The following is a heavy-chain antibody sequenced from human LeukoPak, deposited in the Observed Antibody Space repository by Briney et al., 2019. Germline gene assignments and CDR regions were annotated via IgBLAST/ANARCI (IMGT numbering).Heavy chain of an antibody. CDR2: ITASGGNT. Sequence: GGSLRLSCAASGFTFSSYAMGWVRQAPGKGLEWVSAITASGGNTYYADSVKGRFTVSRDNSKNTLYLQVNSLRAEDTAVYYCAKGNGYSYGRYYFDYWGQGTLVTVSS. D-gene: IGHD5-18*01. V-gene: IGHV3-23*01. CDR3: AKGNGYSYGRYYFDY. J-gene: IGHJ4*02. CDR1: GFTFSSYA.